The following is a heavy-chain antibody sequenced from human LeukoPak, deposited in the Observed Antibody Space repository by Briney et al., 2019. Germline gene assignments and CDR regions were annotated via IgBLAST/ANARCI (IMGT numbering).Heavy chain of an antibody. Sequence: QSGGSLRLSCAAPAFTLSDFTIHWVRQASGKGLEWVARIRSKGNNYATEYGASVKGRFTISRDDAKSTAYLQMNSLKTEDTAIYYCSAGPSGWTEFFRHWGQGTLVTVSS. CDR2: IRSKGNNYAT. CDR1: AFTLSDFT. D-gene: IGHD6-19*01. V-gene: IGHV3-73*01. CDR3: SAGPSGWTEFFRH. J-gene: IGHJ1*01.